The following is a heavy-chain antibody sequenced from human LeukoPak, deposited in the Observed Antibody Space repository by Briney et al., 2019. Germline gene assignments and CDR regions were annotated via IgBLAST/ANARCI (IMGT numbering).Heavy chain of an antibody. D-gene: IGHD5-24*01. J-gene: IGHJ4*02. CDR1: GFTVSSNY. Sequence: AGGSLRLSCAASGFTVSSNYMSWVRQAPGKGLEWVGFIRSKAYGGTTEYAASVKGRFTISRDDSKSIAYLQMNSLKTEDTAVYYCTRDGGDGYETTHFDYWGQGTLVTVSS. V-gene: IGHV3-49*04. CDR2: IRSKAYGGTT. CDR3: TRDGGDGYETTHFDY.